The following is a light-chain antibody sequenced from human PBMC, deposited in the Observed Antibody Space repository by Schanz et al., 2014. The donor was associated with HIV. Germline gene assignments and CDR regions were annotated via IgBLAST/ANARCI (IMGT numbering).Light chain of an antibody. CDR3: QQYNNWPRT. V-gene: IGKV1-5*01. CDR1: QSINHW. Sequence: IRMTQSPSTLSASVGDRVTLTCRASQSINHWLAWYQQKPGKAPKLLIYAASSRATGIPDRFTGSGSGTDFTLTISSVQPEDFAVYFCQQYNNWPRTFGQGTKVEIK. J-gene: IGKJ1*01. CDR2: AAS.